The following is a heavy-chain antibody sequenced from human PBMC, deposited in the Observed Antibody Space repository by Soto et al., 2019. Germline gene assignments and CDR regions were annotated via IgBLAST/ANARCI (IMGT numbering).Heavy chain of an antibody. V-gene: IGHV4-39*01. Sequence: SETLSLTCTVSGGSISSSSYYWGWIRQPPGKGLEWIGSIYYSGSTYYNPSLKSRVPISVDTSKNQFSLKLSSVTAADTAVYYCARHHCSGGSCYARYYGMDVWGQGTTVTVSS. J-gene: IGHJ6*02. CDR1: GGSISSSSYY. D-gene: IGHD2-15*01. CDR3: ARHHCSGGSCYARYYGMDV. CDR2: IYYSGST.